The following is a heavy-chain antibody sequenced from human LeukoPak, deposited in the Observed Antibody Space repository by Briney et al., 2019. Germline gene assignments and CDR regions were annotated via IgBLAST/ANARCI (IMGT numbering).Heavy chain of an antibody. V-gene: IGHV1-18*01. D-gene: IGHD3-3*01. CDR3: ARFGLRFLEWLRY. CDR2: ISAYNGNT. Sequence: ASVKVSCKVSGYTLTELSMHWVRQAPGKGLEWMGWISAYNGNTNYAQKLQGRVTMTTDTSTSTAYMELRSLRSDDTAVYYCARFGLRFLEWLRYWGQGTLVTVSS. CDR1: GYTLTELS. J-gene: IGHJ4*02.